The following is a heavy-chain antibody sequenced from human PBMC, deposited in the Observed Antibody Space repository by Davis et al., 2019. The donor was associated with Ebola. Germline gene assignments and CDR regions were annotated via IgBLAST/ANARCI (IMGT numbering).Heavy chain of an antibody. D-gene: IGHD6-19*01. V-gene: IGHV4-31*03. CDR2: IYYSGST. CDR3: ARLRGAVAGYFDC. CDR1: GGSISSGGFY. Sequence: PSETLSLTCTVSGGSISSGGFYWSWIRQHPGKGLEWIGYIYYSGSTYYNPSLKSRLTISADTSKNQFSLQLSSVTAADTSVYYCARLRGAVAGYFDCWGQGTLVTVSA. J-gene: IGHJ4*02.